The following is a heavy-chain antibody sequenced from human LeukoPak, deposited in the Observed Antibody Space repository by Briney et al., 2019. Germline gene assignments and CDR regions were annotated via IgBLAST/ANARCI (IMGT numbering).Heavy chain of an antibody. CDR3: ARLTRLSTSPDRYYLDY. Sequence: SETLSLTCTVSGDSISSCYWSWIRQPPGKGLEWIGYVYTSGGTNYIPSLKGRVTISIDTSKNQFSLKLSSVTAADSAVYYCARLTRLSTSPDRYYLDYWGQGTLVTVSS. CDR1: GDSISSCY. J-gene: IGHJ4*02. CDR2: VYTSGGT. D-gene: IGHD6-6*01. V-gene: IGHV4-4*09.